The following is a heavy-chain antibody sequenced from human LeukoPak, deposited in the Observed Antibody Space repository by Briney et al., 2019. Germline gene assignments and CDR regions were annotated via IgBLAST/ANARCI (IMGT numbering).Heavy chain of an antibody. CDR1: GYTFTSYG. Sequence: ASVKVSCKASGYTFTSYGISWVRQAPGQGLEWMGIINPSGGSTSYAQKFQGRVTMTRDTSTSTVYMELSSLRSEDTAVYYCARDTFSGSYLLDYWGQGTLVTVS. J-gene: IGHJ4*02. CDR3: ARDTFSGSYLLDY. D-gene: IGHD1-26*01. CDR2: INPSGGST. V-gene: IGHV1-46*01.